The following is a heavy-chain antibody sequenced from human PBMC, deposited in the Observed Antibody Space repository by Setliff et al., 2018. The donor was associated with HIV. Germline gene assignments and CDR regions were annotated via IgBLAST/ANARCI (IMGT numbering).Heavy chain of an antibody. D-gene: IGHD6-19*01. J-gene: IGHJ4*02. CDR1: GFTFTTST. CDR2: ISSSGSYI. V-gene: IGHV3-21*01. Sequence: GGSLRLSCAVSGFTFTTSTMNWVRQAPGKGLEWVASISSSGSYIHYADSVKGRFRISRDNAQNSVFLFLGGLRAEDTAIYYCAAVFTAVPGRSLDYWGQGTLVTVSS. CDR3: AAVFTAVPGRSLDY.